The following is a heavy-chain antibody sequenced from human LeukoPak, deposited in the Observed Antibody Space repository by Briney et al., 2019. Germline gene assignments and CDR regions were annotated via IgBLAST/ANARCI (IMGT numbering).Heavy chain of an antibody. D-gene: IGHD3-22*01. J-gene: IGHJ4*02. V-gene: IGHV3-20*04. CDR2: INWTGGST. CDR1: GFTFDDYG. Sequence: GGSLRLSCAASGFTFDDYGMSWVRQAPGKGLEWVSGINWTGGSTGYADSVKGRFTISRDNAKNSLYLQMNSLRAEDTAVYYCARWESGVVITTLFDYWGQGTLVTVSS. CDR3: ARWESGVVITTLFDY.